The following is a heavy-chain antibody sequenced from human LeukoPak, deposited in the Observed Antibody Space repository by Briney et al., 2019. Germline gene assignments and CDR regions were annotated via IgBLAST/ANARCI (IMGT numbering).Heavy chain of an antibody. D-gene: IGHD2-15*01. Sequence: SVKVSSKASGGTFSSYAISWVRQAPGQGLEWMGRIIPILGIANYAQKFQGRVTITADKSTSTAYMELSSLRSEDTAVYYCARALGYCSGGSCYSLDYWGQGTLVTVSS. V-gene: IGHV1-69*04. CDR2: IIPILGIA. CDR1: GGTFSSYA. CDR3: ARALGYCSGGSCYSLDY. J-gene: IGHJ4*02.